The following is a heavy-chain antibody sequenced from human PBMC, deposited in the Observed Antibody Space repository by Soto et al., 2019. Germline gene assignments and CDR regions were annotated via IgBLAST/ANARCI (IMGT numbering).Heavy chain of an antibody. Sequence: GGSLRLSCAASGFMFNDYYMDWVRQAPGKGLEWVGRIVNRANGYTTEYAASVKGRFTISRDDSKNSLSLQMNSLKTEDTAVYYCARGSESKRELDYWGRGILVTVPS. CDR3: ARGSESKRELDY. V-gene: IGHV3-72*01. CDR2: IVNRANGYTT. CDR1: GFMFNDYY. J-gene: IGHJ4*02.